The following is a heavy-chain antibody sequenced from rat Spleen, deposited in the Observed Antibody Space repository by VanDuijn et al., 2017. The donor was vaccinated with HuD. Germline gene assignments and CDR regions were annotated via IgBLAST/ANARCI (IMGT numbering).Heavy chain of an antibody. J-gene: IGHJ2*01. D-gene: IGHD5-1*01. V-gene: IGHV2-15*01. CDR3: ARLGDH. CDR1: GFSLISYA. Sequence: QVRLKESGPGLVQPSQTLSLTCTVSGFSLISYAVNWVRQPPGKGLEWMGVIWGDGSTDYNSALKSRLSISRDTSKSQVFLEMNSLQTEDTAMYFCARLGDHWGQGLMVTVSS. CDR2: IWGDGST.